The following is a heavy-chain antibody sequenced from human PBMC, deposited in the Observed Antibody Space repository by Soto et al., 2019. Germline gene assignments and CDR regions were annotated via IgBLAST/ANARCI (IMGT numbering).Heavy chain of an antibody. J-gene: IGHJ3*02. CDR1: GYSFTSYW. D-gene: IGHD3-22*01. CDR2: IYPGDSDT. Sequence: GASLTMSCKGSGYSFTSYWIGWVRQMPGKGLEWLGIIYPGDSDTRYSPSFQGQVTISADKSISTAYLQWSSLTASDTAMYYCARHVSGVPVVMPVSDIGGQGTMV. V-gene: IGHV5-51*01. CDR3: ARHVSGVPVVMPVSDI.